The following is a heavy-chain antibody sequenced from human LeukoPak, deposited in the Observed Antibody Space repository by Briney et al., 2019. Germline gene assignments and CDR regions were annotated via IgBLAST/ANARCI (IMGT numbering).Heavy chain of an antibody. Sequence: GGSLRLSCAASRFTFSGSAMHWVRQASGKGLEWVGRIRSKANSYATAYAASVKGRFTISRDDSKNTAYLQMNSLKTEDTAVYYCTRGYCSGGSCYGFRSWYYYMDVWGKGTTVTVSS. V-gene: IGHV3-73*01. J-gene: IGHJ6*03. CDR2: IRSKANSYAT. CDR3: TRGYCSGGSCYGFRSWYYYMDV. D-gene: IGHD2-15*01. CDR1: RFTFSGSA.